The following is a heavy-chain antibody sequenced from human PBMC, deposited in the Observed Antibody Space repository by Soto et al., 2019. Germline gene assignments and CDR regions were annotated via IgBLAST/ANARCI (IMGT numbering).Heavy chain of an antibody. CDR1: GYTFTSYG. J-gene: IGHJ6*02. CDR2: ISAYNGNT. CDR3: ARNRIQLWANYYYYGMDV. D-gene: IGHD5-18*01. Sequence: ASVKVSCKASGYTFTSYGISWVRQAPGQGLEWMGWISAYNGNTNYAQKLQGRVTMTTDTSTSTAYMELRSLRSDDTAAYYCARNRIQLWANYYYYGMDVWGQGTTVTVSS. V-gene: IGHV1-18*01.